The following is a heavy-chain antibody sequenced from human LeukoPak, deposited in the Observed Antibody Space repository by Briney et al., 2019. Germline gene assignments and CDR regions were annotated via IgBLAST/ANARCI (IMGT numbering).Heavy chain of an antibody. CDR1: GFTFSSYA. V-gene: IGHV3-23*01. J-gene: IGHJ4*02. D-gene: IGHD3-9*01. CDR3: AKDYEYYDILTGYYNLLLFDY. Sequence: PGGSLRLSCAASGFTFSSYAMSWVRQAPGKGLEWVSAISGSGGSTYYADSVKGRFTISRDNSKNTLYLQMNSLRAEDTAVYYCAKDYEYYDILTGYYNLLLFDYWGQGTLVTVSS. CDR2: ISGSGGST.